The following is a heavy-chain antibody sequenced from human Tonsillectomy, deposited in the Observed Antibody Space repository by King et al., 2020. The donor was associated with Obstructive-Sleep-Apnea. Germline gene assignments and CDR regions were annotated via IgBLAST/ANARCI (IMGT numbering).Heavy chain of an antibody. Sequence: DVQLVESGGGLVQPGRSLRLSCAASGFTFDDYAMHWVRQAPGKGLEWVSGISWNSGSIGYADSVTGRFTISSDTAKTSLYLQMNRLRAEDTALDYCAKSDSSEVDYWGQGTLVT. CDR1: GFTFDDYA. J-gene: IGHJ4*02. CDR2: ISWNSGSI. V-gene: IGHV3-9*01. CDR3: AKSDSSEVDY. D-gene: IGHD6-25*01.